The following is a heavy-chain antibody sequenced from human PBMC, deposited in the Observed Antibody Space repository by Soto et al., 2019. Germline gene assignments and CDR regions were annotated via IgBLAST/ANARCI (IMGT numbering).Heavy chain of an antibody. J-gene: IGHJ4*02. D-gene: IGHD2-15*01. CDR3: AKGHDIVVVPTVDY. CDR2: ISSTGGGT. Sequence: WGSLRLSCAASGFTFNNYVMSWVRQAPGKWLEWVSGISSTGGGTYYADPVKFRFTISRDNSKNTLYLQMNNLRAGDTALYYSAKGHDIVVVPTVDYWGQGTLVTVSS. V-gene: IGHV3-23*01. CDR1: GFTFNNYV.